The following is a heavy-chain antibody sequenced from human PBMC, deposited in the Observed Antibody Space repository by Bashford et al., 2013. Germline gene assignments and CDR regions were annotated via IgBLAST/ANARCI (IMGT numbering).Heavy chain of an antibody. D-gene: IGHD2-15*01. CDR3: ARTPGPRWWFAP. CDR2: TFYRSKWYN. Sequence: SQTLSLTCDISGDSVSSNRAAWNWIRQSPSRGLEWLGRTFYRSKWYNDYADSVKGRFTISRDNAKNSLHLQMDSLRVEDTAVYYCARTPGPRWWFAPWGQGTLVTVSS. V-gene: IGHV6-1*01. CDR1: GDSVSSNRAA. J-gene: IGHJ5*02.